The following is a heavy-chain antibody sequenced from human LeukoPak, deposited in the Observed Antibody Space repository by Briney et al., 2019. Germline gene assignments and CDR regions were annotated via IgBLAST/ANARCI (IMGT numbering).Heavy chain of an antibody. Sequence: GGSLRLSCAASGFTFSSYSMNWVRQAPGKGLEWVSSISSSSSYIYYADSVKGRFTISRDNAKNSLYLQMNSLRAEDTAVYYCAGDQDPPYYYYYMDVWGKGTTVTVSS. CDR2: ISSSSSYI. CDR1: GFTFSSYS. CDR3: AGDQDPPYYYYYMDV. V-gene: IGHV3-21*01. J-gene: IGHJ6*03.